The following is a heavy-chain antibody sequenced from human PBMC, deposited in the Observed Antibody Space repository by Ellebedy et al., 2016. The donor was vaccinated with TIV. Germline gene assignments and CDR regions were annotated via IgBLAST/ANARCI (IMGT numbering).Heavy chain of an antibody. D-gene: IGHD5-24*01. J-gene: IGHJ4*02. CDR3: AREGGEISMPTKAFDY. CDR1: EYTFTRFY. V-gene: IGHV1-46*01. Sequence: AASVKVSCKASEYTFTRFYIHWVRQAPGQGPEWMGVIDPNGRATRYALEFQHRVIMTRDTSTTTVYMELSSLRSEDTAIYYCAREGGEISMPTKAFDYWGQGTVVTVSS. CDR2: IDPNGRAT.